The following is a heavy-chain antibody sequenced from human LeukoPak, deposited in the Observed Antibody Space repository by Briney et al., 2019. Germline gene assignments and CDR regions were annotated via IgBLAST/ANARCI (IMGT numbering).Heavy chain of an antibody. D-gene: IGHD6-19*01. J-gene: IGHJ4*02. CDR3: ARGLKRRGCSSGWYYFDY. V-gene: IGHV4-34*01. CDR1: GGSFSGYY. CDR2: INHSGST. Sequence: SETLSLTCAVYGGSFSGYYWSWLRQPPGKGLEWIGEINHSGSTNYNPSLKSRVTISVDTSKNQFSLKLSSVTAADTAVYYCARGLKRRGCSSGWYYFDYWGQGTLVTVSS.